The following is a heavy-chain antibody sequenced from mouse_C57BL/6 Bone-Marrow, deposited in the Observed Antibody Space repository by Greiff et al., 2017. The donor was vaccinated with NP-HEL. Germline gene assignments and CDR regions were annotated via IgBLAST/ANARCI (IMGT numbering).Heavy chain of an antibody. CDR3: ARPDDYDEGYFDY. CDR2: FHPYNDDT. CDR1: GYTFTTYP. V-gene: IGHV1-47*01. D-gene: IGHD2-4*01. J-gene: IGHJ2*01. Sequence: QVQLQQPGAELVMPGASVKLSCKASGYTFTTYPIEWMKQNHGKSLEWIGNFHPYNDDTKYNEKFKGKATLTVEKSSSTVYLELSRLTSDDSAVYYCARPDDYDEGYFDYWGQGTTLTVSS.